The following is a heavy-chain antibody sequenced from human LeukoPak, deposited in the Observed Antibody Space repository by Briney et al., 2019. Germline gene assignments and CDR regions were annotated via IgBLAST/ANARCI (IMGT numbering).Heavy chain of an antibody. J-gene: IGHJ3*02. CDR3: ARHSGSTGGAFDI. CDR1: GFTFSRYW. Sequence: GGSLRLSCVASGFTFSRYWMNWVRQAPGKGLEWVANINQDGSEKNYVDSVKGRFTISRDNAKNSLYLQMNSLRAEDTAVYYCARHSGSTGGAFDIWGQGTMVTVSS. D-gene: IGHD1-26*01. CDR2: INQDGSEK. V-gene: IGHV3-7*03.